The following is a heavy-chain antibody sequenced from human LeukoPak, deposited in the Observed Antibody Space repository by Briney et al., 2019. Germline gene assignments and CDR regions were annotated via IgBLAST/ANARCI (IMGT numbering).Heavy chain of an antibody. V-gene: IGHV3-23*01. CDR3: AKEGQTEAGNGYFDS. CDR2: ISGNGIDT. Sequence: PGGSLRLSCAASGFTFTSYGMSWVRQAPGKGLEWVSSISGNGIDTYYADSVKGRFTVSRDNSENTLYLHMSSLGDEDTALYYCAKEGQTEAGNGYFDSWGQGTLVTVSS. D-gene: IGHD6-19*01. J-gene: IGHJ4*02. CDR1: GFTFTSYG.